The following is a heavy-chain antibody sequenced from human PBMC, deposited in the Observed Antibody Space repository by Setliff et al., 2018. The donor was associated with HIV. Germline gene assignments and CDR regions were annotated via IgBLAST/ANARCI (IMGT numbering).Heavy chain of an antibody. CDR2: INHSGTA. V-gene: IGHV4-34*01. CDR1: GGSFIDHY. D-gene: IGHD4-17*01. J-gene: IGHJ6*02. CDR3: ARGGPTVAYGVDV. Sequence: SETLSLTCAVYGGSFIDHYWTWIRQPPGKGLEWIGEINHSGTADYNPSLKSRVTISIDTSKNQFSLKLTSVTAADTAIYYCARGGPTVAYGVDVWGQGTTVTVSS.